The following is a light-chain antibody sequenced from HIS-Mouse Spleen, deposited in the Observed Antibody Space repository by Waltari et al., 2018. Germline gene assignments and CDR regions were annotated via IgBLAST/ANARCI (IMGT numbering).Light chain of an antibody. J-gene: IGKJ4*01. V-gene: IGKV3-20*01. CDR3: QQYGSSPLT. CDR1: QSVSSSY. CDR2: GAS. Sequence: EIVLTQSPGTLSLSPGERATLSCRASQSVSSSYLAWYQPKPGQAPRLLIYGASSRATGSPDRFSGSGSGTDFTLTISRLEPEDFAVYYCQQYGSSPLTFGGGTKVEIK.